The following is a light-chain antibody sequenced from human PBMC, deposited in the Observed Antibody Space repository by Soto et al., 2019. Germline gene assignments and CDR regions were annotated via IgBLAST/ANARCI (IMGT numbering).Light chain of an antibody. Sequence: QSALTQPPSASGSPGQSVTISCTGTSSDIGAYNYVSWYQQHPGKAPKLMISEVNKRPSGVPDRFSGSKSGNTASLTVSGLQAEDEDNYYCSSFAGTNFFVVFGGGTKLTVL. J-gene: IGLJ2*01. CDR2: EVN. CDR3: SSFAGTNFFVV. V-gene: IGLV2-8*01. CDR1: SSDIGAYNY.